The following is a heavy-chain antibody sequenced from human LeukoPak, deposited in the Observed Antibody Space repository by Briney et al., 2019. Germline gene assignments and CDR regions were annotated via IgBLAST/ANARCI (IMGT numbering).Heavy chain of an antibody. J-gene: IGHJ3*02. V-gene: IGHV1-46*01. CDR2: INPSGGST. Sequence: ASVKVSCKASGYTFTSYYMHWVRQAPGQGLEWMGIINPSGGSTSYAQKFQGRVTMTRDTSTSTVYMELSSLRSEDTAVYYCARELYSGSYRDAFDIWDQGTMVTVSS. CDR1: GYTFTSYY. D-gene: IGHD1-26*01. CDR3: ARELYSGSYRDAFDI.